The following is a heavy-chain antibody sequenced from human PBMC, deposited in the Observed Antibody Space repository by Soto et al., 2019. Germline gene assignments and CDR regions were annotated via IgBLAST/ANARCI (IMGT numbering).Heavy chain of an antibody. J-gene: IGHJ6*02. CDR3: ARCISGTGGKDV. Sequence: GGSLRLSCAASGFTFSNYGMHWVRQAPGKGLEWVAVIWYDGSNKYYEDSVKGRFTISRDNSKNTLFLQMNSLRAEDTAVYYCARCISGTGGKDVWGQGTTVTVSS. V-gene: IGHV3-33*01. CDR1: GFTFSNYG. CDR2: IWYDGSNK. D-gene: IGHD1-20*01.